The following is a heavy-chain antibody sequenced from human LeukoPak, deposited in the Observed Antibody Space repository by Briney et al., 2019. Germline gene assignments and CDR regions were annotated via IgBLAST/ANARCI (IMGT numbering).Heavy chain of an antibody. CDR3: ARGIRGLLYQYYYMDV. D-gene: IGHD3-10*01. J-gene: IGHJ6*03. CDR2: IYYSGNT. CDR1: GDSISSSNSY. V-gene: IGHV4-39*07. Sequence: SETLSLTCTVSGDSISSSNSYWGWIRQPPGKGLEWIGSIYYSGNTYYNASLKSRVTISVDTSKNQFSLKLSSVTAADTAVYYCARGIRGLLYQYYYMDVWDKGTTVTVSS.